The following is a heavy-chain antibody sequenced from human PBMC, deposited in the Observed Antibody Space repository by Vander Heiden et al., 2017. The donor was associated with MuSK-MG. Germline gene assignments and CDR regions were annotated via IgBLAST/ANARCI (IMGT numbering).Heavy chain of an antibody. CDR1: GFTFNNVA. CDR2: ISGDTTST. D-gene: IGHD3-16*02. J-gene: IGHJ2*01. CDR3: AKHLIWGSSRYFDL. V-gene: IGHV3-23*01. Sequence: EVQLLESGGGLVQPGGSLRLSCAASGFTFNNVAMSWVRQAPGKGLEWVSSISGDTTSTFYADSVKGRFTISRDNSKKTLYLQMNSLRAEDTAVYYCAKHLIWGSSRYFDLWGRGTLVTVSS.